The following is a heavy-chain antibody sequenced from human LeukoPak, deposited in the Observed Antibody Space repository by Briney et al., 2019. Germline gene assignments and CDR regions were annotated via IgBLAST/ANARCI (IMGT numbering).Heavy chain of an antibody. Sequence: PSETLSLTCAVSGYSISSGYYWGWIRQPPGKGLEWIGIIYHSGSTYYNPHLKSRVTIAVGTSKNQSSLKLTSVTAADTAVYYCATQYCSITSCHYKILDAFDIWGQGTMVTVSS. CDR1: GYSISSGYY. V-gene: IGHV4-38-2*01. CDR3: ATQYCSITSCHYKILDAFDI. CDR2: IYHSGST. J-gene: IGHJ3*02. D-gene: IGHD2-2*01.